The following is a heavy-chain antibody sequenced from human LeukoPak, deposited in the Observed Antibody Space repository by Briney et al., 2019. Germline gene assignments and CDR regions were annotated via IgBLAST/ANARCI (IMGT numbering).Heavy chain of an antibody. CDR1: GFTFSNFW. CDR3: ASAAVAGYNWFDP. CDR2: IKQDGGEK. V-gene: IGHV3-7*01. D-gene: IGHD6-19*01. J-gene: IGHJ5*02. Sequence: GGSLRLSCAASGFTFSNFWMNWVRQAPGKGLEWVANIKQDGGEKYYVDSVQGRFTISRDNAKNSQYLQMNSLRAEDSAVYYCASAAVAGYNWFDPWGQGTLVTVSS.